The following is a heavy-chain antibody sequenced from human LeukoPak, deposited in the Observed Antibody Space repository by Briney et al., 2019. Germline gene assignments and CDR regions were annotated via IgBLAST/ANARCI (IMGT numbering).Heavy chain of an antibody. D-gene: IGHD6-19*01. Sequence: GGSLRLSCAPSGFTFSDYYMGWIRQAPGKGLECVSYITSSGTTIYSADSVKGRFTISRDNAKNSLYLQMNSLRVEDTALYYCVKDSAKGLSSALDYWGQGTLVTVSS. CDR2: ITSSGTTI. V-gene: IGHV3-11*01. CDR1: GFTFSDYY. CDR3: VKDSAKGLSSALDY. J-gene: IGHJ4*02.